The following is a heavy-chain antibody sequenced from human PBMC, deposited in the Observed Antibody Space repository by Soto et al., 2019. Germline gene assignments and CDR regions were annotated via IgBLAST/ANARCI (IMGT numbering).Heavy chain of an antibody. CDR1: GFALSGFA. Sequence: EVQLLESGGGLVQPGGSLSLSCAGSGFALSGFAMNWVRQAPGKGLEWVSESSGTGINAYYAESVRGRFTVSRDNSRNTVFFQVNSLRVEATAGSYWASVLGWCPGTRVTVSS. CDR2: SSGTGINA. V-gene: IGHV3-23*01. J-gene: IGHJ4*02. CDR3: ASVLG.